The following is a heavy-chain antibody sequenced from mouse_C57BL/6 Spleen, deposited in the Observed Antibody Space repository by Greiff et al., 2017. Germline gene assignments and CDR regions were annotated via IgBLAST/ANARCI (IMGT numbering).Heavy chain of an antibody. V-gene: IGHV1-52*01. CDR2: IDPSDSAT. CDR1: GYTFTSYW. CDR3: ARSSSGGFAY. Sequence: QVQLQQPGAELVRPGSSVKLSCKASGYTFTSYWMHWVKQRPIQGLEWIGNIDPSDSATHYNQKFKDKATLTVDKSSSTAYMQLSSLTSEDSAVYYCARSSSGGFAYWGQGTLVTVSA. J-gene: IGHJ3*01. D-gene: IGHD3-2*02.